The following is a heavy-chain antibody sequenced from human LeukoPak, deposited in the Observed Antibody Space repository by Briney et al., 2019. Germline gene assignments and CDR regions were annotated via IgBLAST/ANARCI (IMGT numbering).Heavy chain of an antibody. Sequence: SETLSLTCAVSGGSFSGDYWSWLRQPPGKGLEWIGEINHSGSNNYNPSLKSRVTISVDTSKNQFSLKLSSVTAADTAVYYCARGIAVAGTLYYFDYWGQGTLVTVYS. V-gene: IGHV4-34*01. CDR2: INHSGSN. CDR1: GGSFSGDY. CDR3: ARGIAVAGTLYYFDY. D-gene: IGHD6-19*01. J-gene: IGHJ4*02.